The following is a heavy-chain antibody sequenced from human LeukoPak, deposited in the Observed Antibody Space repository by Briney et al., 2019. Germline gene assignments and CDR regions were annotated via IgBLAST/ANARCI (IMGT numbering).Heavy chain of an antibody. J-gene: IGHJ4*02. CDR2: ISSGSSST. CDR3: ARWRRQLAFDS. CDR1: GFTFSDYA. D-gene: IGHD6-13*01. V-gene: IGHV3-11*03. Sequence: GGSLRLSCTASGFTFSDYAMSWIRQAPGKGLQWISYISSGSSSTNYAVSVRGRFTISRDNAKKSLFLQMNSLRDEDTAVYYCARWRRQLAFDSWGQGTLVSVSS.